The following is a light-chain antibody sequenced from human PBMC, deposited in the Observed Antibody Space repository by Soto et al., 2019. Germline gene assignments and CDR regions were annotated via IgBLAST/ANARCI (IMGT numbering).Light chain of an antibody. CDR2: DAS. V-gene: IGKV1-5*01. CDR3: QQRSNSLT. CDR1: KNINTW. Sequence: DIQMTQSPSTLSASVGDRVTITCRASKNINTWVAWYQQKPGKAPKLLIYDASSLESGVPSRVSGSGSGTDFTLTISSLEPEDFAVYYCQQRSNSLTFGGGTKVDIK. J-gene: IGKJ4*01.